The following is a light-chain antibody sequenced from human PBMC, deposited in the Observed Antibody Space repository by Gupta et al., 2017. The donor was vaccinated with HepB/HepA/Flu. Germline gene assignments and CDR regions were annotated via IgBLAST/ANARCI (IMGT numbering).Light chain of an antibody. CDR3: MQRLQTPLT. Sequence: DIVMTQSPLSLPVTPGEPASISCRSSQSLLNSNGYNYLDWYLQKPGQSPQLLIFLGSNRASGVPDRFSGSGSGTDFTLRISRVEAEDVGVYYCMQRLQTPLTFGGGAKVEIK. CDR1: QSLLNSNGYNY. CDR2: LGS. J-gene: IGKJ4*01. V-gene: IGKV2-28*01.